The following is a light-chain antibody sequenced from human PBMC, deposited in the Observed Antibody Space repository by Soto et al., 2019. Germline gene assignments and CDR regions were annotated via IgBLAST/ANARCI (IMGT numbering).Light chain of an antibody. J-gene: IGLJ2*01. V-gene: IGLV1-51*01. CDR1: SSNIGNNY. Sequence: QSVLTQPPSVSAAPGQKVTISCSGSSSNIGNNYVSWYQQLPGTAPKLLIYDNNERPSGIPDRFSGSKSGTSASLGITGLQTGDEADYYCGTWDGSLRAGVFGGGPKLTVL. CDR3: GTWDGSLRAGV. CDR2: DNN.